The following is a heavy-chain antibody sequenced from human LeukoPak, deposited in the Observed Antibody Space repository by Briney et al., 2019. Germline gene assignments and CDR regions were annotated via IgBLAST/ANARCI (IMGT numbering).Heavy chain of an antibody. D-gene: IGHD3-3*01. Sequence: GGSLRLSCAASGFTFSSYWMHWVRQAPGRGLVWVSRISPDGSTTGHADSVKGRFTTSRDNAKNTLFLQMNSLRAEDTAVYYCTRDFDFSSAIWGQGTLVTVSS. J-gene: IGHJ4*02. CDR1: GFTFSSYW. CDR2: ISPDGSTT. V-gene: IGHV3-74*01. CDR3: TRDFDFSSAI.